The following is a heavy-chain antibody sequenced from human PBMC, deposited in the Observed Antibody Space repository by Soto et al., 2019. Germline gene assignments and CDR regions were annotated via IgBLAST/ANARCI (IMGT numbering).Heavy chain of an antibody. Sequence: LALTCGVSDGSISSYYWALIRQAPLKGLERSGYIDYSGSTYYNPSLKSRVTISVYTSKNQFSLRLNSVTPAATAVYYCARRTVTTIYYYGMDVWGQGTTVTVSS. D-gene: IGHD4-17*01. CDR1: DGSISSYY. CDR2: IDYSGST. V-gene: IGHV4-59*01. J-gene: IGHJ6*02. CDR3: ARRTVTTIYYYGMDV.